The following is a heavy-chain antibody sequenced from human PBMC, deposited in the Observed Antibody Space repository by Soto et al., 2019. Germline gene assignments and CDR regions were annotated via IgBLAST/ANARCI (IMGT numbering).Heavy chain of an antibody. Sequence: GASVKVSCKASGYTFTSYGISWVRQAPGQGLEWMGWISAYNGNTNYAQKLQGRVTMTTDTSTSTAYMELRSLRSDDTAVYYCARDLEVPYYDFWSGYPPGVSAYYYGMDGWGQGTTVTVSS. J-gene: IGHJ6*02. D-gene: IGHD3-3*01. CDR3: ARDLEVPYYDFWSGYPPGVSAYYYGMDG. CDR1: GYTFTSYG. V-gene: IGHV1-18*04. CDR2: ISAYNGNT.